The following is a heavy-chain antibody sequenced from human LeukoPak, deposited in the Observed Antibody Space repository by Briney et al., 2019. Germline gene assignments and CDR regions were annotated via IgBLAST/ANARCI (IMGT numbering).Heavy chain of an antibody. CDR1: GFTFSSYA. CDR2: TSYDGSYK. Sequence: GGSLRLSRAASGFTFSSYAMNWVRQTPGKGLEWVAVTSYDGSYKYYADSVKGRFTISRDNSKNTLYLQMNSLRAEDTAVYYCARAPHYSNYGPYYYGMDVWGQGTTVTVSS. J-gene: IGHJ6*02. D-gene: IGHD4-11*01. CDR3: ARAPHYSNYGPYYYGMDV. V-gene: IGHV3-30*03.